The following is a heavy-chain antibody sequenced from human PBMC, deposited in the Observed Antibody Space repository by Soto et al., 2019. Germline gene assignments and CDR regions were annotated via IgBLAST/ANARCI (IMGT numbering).Heavy chain of an antibody. V-gene: IGHV3-9*01. CDR3: AKDRRAMNWYFDI. J-gene: IGHJ2*01. Sequence: EVQLVESGGGLGQPGRSLRLSCVASGFTFDDFAMHWVRQAPGKGLEWVAGINWNSLSIDYAESVKGRFTISRDNAKKSIFLQLNNLTSEDTALYYCAKDRRAMNWYFDIWGRGTRVTVSS. CDR1: GFTFDDFA. CDR2: INWNSLSI.